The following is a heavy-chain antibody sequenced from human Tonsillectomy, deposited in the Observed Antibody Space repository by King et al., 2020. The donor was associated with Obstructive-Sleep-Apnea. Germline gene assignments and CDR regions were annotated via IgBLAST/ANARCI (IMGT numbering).Heavy chain of an antibody. CDR3: ARAPMVRGIIRWFDP. J-gene: IGHJ5*02. Sequence: VQLQGSGPGVVKPSQTLSLTCTVSGGSLNSGEYYWSWSRQHPGKGLEWIGCIYYSGSSNYNPSLKSRLTISVDTSKNQFSLKLSSVTAADTAVYYCARAPMVRGIIRWFDPWGQGTLVTVSS. D-gene: IGHD3-10*01. CDR1: GGSLNSGEYY. CDR2: IYYSGSS. V-gene: IGHV4-31*03.